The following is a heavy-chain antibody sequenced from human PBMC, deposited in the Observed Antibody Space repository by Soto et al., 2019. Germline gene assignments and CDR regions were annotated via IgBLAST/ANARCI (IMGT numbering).Heavy chain of an antibody. V-gene: IGHV1-2*02. CDR1: GYTFTDHY. Sequence: QVQLVQSGAEVKKPGASVKVSYVASGYTFTDHYIHWVRQAPGQGLEWMGWINPHRGDTIYAQKVQGRVTLTRDTSISTAYMELSRLRSDDTAVYYCARGRTVNFYGMDVWGQGTTVTVSS. CDR2: INPHRGDT. J-gene: IGHJ6*02. CDR3: ARGRTVNFYGMDV. D-gene: IGHD4-17*01.